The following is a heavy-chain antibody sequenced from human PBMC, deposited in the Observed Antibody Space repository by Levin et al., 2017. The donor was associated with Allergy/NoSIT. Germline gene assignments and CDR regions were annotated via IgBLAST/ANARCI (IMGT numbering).Heavy chain of an antibody. CDR2: INHGGST. D-gene: IGHD3-22*01. CDR3: ARVDTMIVVITPTGYFQH. Sequence: SSETLSLTCAVYGGSFSGYYWSWIRQPPGKGLEWIGEINHGGSTKYNPSLKSRVTISVDMSTNQFSLKLSSVTAADTAVYYCARVDTMIVVITPTGYFQHWGQGTLVTVSS. V-gene: IGHV4-34*01. J-gene: IGHJ1*01. CDR1: GGSFSGYY.